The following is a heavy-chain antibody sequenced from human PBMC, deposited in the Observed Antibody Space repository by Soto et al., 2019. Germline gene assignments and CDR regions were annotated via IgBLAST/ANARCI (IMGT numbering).Heavy chain of an antibody. CDR2: ISYDGSNK. CDR3: AKDARQWQLDY. J-gene: IGHJ4*02. V-gene: IGHV3-30*18. Sequence: GGSLRLSCAASRFTFSYYGMHWVRQAPGKGLEWVAVISYDGSNKYYADSVKGRFTISRDNSKNTLYLQMNSLRAEDTAVYYCAKDARQWQLDYWGQGTLVTVSS. CDR1: RFTFSYYG. D-gene: IGHD6-19*01.